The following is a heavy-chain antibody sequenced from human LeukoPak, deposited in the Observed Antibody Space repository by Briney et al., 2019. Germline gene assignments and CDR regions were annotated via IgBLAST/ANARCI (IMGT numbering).Heavy chain of an antibody. J-gene: IGHJ4*02. V-gene: IGHV1-8*01. CDR1: GYTFTSYD. Sequence: ASVKVSCKASGYTFTSYDINGVRQATGQGLEWMGWMNPNSGNTGYAQKFQGRVTMTRNTSISTAYMELSSLRSEDTAVYYCARAAAADYYFDYWGQGTLVTVSS. D-gene: IGHD6-13*01. CDR2: MNPNSGNT. CDR3: ARAAAADYYFDY.